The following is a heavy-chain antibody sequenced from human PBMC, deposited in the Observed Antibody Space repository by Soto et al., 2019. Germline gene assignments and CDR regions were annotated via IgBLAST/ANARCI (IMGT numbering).Heavy chain of an antibody. V-gene: IGHV4-31*03. Sequence: QVQLQESGPGLVKPSQTLSLTCTVSSGSISSGGYYWSWIRQHPGKGLEWIGYIYYSGSTYYNPSLKSRVTISVDTSKNQFSLKLSSVTAADTAVYYCARMVRGVIPNWFDPWGQGTLVTVSS. CDR3: ARMVRGVIPNWFDP. CDR2: IYYSGST. J-gene: IGHJ5*02. CDR1: SGSISSGGYY. D-gene: IGHD3-10*01.